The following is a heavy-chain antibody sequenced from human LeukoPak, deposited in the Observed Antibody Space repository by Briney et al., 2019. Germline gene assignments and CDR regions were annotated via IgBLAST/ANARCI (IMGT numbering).Heavy chain of an antibody. J-gene: IGHJ4*02. D-gene: IGHD3-10*01. Sequence: GESLEISCKGSGYSFTSYWIGWVRQMPGKGLEWMGIIYPGDSDTRCSPSFQGQVTISADKSISTAYLQWSSLKASDTAMYYCARPLNSITMVREYYFDYWGQGTLVTVSS. CDR1: GYSFTSYW. CDR2: IYPGDSDT. CDR3: ARPLNSITMVREYYFDY. V-gene: IGHV5-51*01.